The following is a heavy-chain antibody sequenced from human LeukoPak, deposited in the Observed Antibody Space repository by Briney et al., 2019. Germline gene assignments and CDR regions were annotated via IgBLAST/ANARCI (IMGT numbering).Heavy chain of an antibody. V-gene: IGHV3-21*01. J-gene: IGHJ6*04. D-gene: IGHD3-10*01. CDR1: GFTFSSYS. CDR2: ISSSSSYI. Sequence: GRSLRLSCAASGFTFSSYSMNWVRQAPGKGLEWVSSISSSSSYIYYADSVKGRFTISRDNAKNSLYLQMNSLRAEDTAVYYCARELLWFGEDYYGMDVWGKGTTVTVSS. CDR3: ARELLWFGEDYYGMDV.